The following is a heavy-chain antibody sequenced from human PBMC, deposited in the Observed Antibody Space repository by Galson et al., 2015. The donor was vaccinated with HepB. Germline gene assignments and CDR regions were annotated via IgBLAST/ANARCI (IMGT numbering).Heavy chain of an antibody. CDR1: GGSISSYY. Sequence: ETLSLTCTVSGGSISSYYWSWIRQPPGKGLEWIGYIYYSGSTNYNPSLKSRVTISVDTSKNQFSLKLSSVTAADTAVYYCARVGYYYYYGMDVWGQGTTVTVSS. J-gene: IGHJ6*02. CDR2: IYYSGST. V-gene: IGHV4-59*01. CDR3: ARVGYYYYYGMDV.